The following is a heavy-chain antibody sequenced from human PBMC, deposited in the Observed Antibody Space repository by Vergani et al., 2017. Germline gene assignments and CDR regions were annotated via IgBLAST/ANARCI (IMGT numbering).Heavy chain of an antibody. D-gene: IGHD3-10*01. CDR3: ARDPRGSESLFNWFDP. V-gene: IGHV1-2*02. CDR1: GYIFTDYY. CDR2: INPKTGDA. J-gene: IGHJ5*02. Sequence: QVQLVQSGTEMKKPGASMKVSCEASGYIFTDYYIHWVRQAPGQGLEWMGWINPKTGDANYARKFQDRVTMTRDTSLRTVYLELTRLTSDDTAVYHCARDPRGSESLFNWFDPWGQGTLVIVSS.